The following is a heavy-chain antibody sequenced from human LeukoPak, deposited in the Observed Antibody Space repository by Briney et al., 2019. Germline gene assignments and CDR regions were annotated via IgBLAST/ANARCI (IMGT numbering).Heavy chain of an antibody. D-gene: IGHD3-10*01. CDR3: ARGWLYYFDY. CDR2: ITSGSSYI. CDR1: GFTFRSYT. Sequence: GGSLRLSCAASGFTFRSYTMNWVRQAPGKGLEWVSFITSGSSYIYYADSVGGRFTISRDDAKNSLYLQMNSLRAEDTAVYYCARGWLYYFDYWGQGYLVTVSS. V-gene: IGHV3-21*01. J-gene: IGHJ4*02.